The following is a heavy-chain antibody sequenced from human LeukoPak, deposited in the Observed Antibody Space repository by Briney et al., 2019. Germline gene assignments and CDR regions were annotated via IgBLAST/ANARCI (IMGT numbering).Heavy chain of an antibody. J-gene: IGHJ3*02. CDR3: ARVGELMVYAPRGPDDAFDI. Sequence: PSETLSLTCTVSGYSISSGYYWGWIRQSPGKGLEWIATIYRSGSTYYNPSLKIRVTISIDTSKNQFSLTLSSVTATDTAVYYCARVGELMVYAPRGPDDAFDIWGQGTMVTVSS. CDR1: GYSISSGYY. D-gene: IGHD2-8*01. V-gene: IGHV4-38-2*02. CDR2: IYRSGST.